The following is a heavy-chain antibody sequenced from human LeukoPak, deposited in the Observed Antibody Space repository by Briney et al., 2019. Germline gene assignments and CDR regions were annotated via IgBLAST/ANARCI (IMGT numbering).Heavy chain of an antibody. Sequence: PSETLSLTCAVYGGSFSGYYWSWIRQPPGKGLEWIGEINHSGSTNFNPSLKSRVTISVDTSKNQFSLKLSSVTAADTAVYYCARHRYSSGWYSTEPHFDYWGQGTLVTVSS. J-gene: IGHJ4*02. CDR1: GGSFSGYY. D-gene: IGHD6-19*01. CDR3: ARHRYSSGWYSTEPHFDY. V-gene: IGHV4-34*01. CDR2: INHSGST.